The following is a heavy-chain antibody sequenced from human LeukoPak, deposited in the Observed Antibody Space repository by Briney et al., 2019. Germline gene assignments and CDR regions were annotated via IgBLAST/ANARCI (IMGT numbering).Heavy chain of an antibody. Sequence: SETLSLTCSVSGDSLNGYYWNWIRQPPGKGLEWIGNIFASGSTNSNPSLKRRVTISVDTTKNQFSLNLTSVTAADTAVFYCARTYGGNSEIDYWGHGTLVTVSS. V-gene: IGHV4-4*08. J-gene: IGHJ4*01. CDR3: ARTYGGNSEIDY. CDR2: IFASGST. D-gene: IGHD4-23*01. CDR1: GDSLNGYY.